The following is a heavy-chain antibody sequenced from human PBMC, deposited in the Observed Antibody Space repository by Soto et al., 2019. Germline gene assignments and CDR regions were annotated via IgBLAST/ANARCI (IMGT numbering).Heavy chain of an antibody. CDR2: IWYDGSNK. CDR1: GFTFSSYG. V-gene: IGHV3-33*01. Sequence: TGGSLRLCCAASGFTFSSYGMHWVRQAPGKGLEWVAVIWYDGSNKYYADSVKGRFTISRDNSKNTLYLQMNSLRAEDTAVYYCARDREGEAAAGPEPMNVFDYWGQGTLVTVSS. CDR3: ARDREGEAAAGPEPMNVFDY. D-gene: IGHD6-13*01. J-gene: IGHJ4*02.